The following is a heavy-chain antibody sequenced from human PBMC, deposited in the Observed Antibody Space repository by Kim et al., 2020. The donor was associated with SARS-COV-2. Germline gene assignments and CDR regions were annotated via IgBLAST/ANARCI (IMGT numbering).Heavy chain of an antibody. J-gene: IGHJ4*02. V-gene: IGHV3-30*18. CDR1: GFTFSSYG. D-gene: IGHD4-17*01. Sequence: GGSLRLSCAASGFTFSSYGMHWVRQAPGRGLQWVAVVSYDGSNKYYADSVRGRFTISRDNSKNTLYLQMSSLRAEDTAVYYCAKARGLTGTDSFDHWGQGALVSVFS. CDR2: VSYDGSNK. CDR3: AKARGLTGTDSFDH.